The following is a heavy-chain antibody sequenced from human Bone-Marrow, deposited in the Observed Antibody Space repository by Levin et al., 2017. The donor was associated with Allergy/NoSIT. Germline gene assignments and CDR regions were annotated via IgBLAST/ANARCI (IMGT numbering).Heavy chain of an antibody. CDR2: IDPSDSYT. Sequence: GASVKVSCEGSGYTFTSDWITWVRQMPGKGLEWIGRIDPSDSYTTYRPSFQGHVTMSADKSISTAYLQWTSLKASDTAMYYCARGRGEVDYWGQGTLVTVSS. D-gene: IGHD7-27*01. CDR1: GYTFTSDW. J-gene: IGHJ4*02. V-gene: IGHV5-10-1*01. CDR3: ARGRGEVDY.